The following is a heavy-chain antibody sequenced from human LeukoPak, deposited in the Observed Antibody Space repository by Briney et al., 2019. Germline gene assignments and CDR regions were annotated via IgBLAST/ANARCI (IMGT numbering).Heavy chain of an antibody. Sequence: PGGSLRLSCAASGFTFSSYGMHWVRQAPGKGLEWLAFIRYDGTNTHYADSVKGRFTISRDNSENTLYLQMNTLTIEDTAVYYCAKLAELVVTNNWFDPWGQGTLVTVSS. J-gene: IGHJ5*02. V-gene: IGHV3-30*02. D-gene: IGHD2-15*01. CDR1: GFTFSSYG. CDR2: IRYDGTNT. CDR3: AKLAELVVTNNWFDP.